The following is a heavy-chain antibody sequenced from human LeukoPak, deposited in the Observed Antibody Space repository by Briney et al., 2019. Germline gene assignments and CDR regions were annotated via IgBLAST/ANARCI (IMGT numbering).Heavy chain of an antibody. D-gene: IGHD1-26*01. J-gene: IGHJ6*02. CDR1: GFTFCSYW. V-gene: IGHV3-7*01. CDR3: TRDRIVGTNYLGYGLDV. Sequence: QSGGSLRLSCAASGFTFCSYWMTWVCQAPGKGLEWVANINQDGREKYFADSVKGRFTISRDNAKNSLYLQLNTLRVEDTAVYYSTRDRIVGTNYLGYGLDVWGRGTTVTVSS. CDR2: INQDGREK.